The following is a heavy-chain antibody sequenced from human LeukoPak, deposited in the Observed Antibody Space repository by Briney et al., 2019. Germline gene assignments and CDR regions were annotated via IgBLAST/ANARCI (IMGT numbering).Heavy chain of an antibody. V-gene: IGHV3-73*01. CDR3: TRQESDFWSGYYTGYFDY. CDR2: RSKANSYAT. J-gene: IGHJ4*02. CDR1: GFTFSGSA. D-gene: IGHD3-3*01. Sequence: GGSLKLSCAASGFTFSGSAMHGVRQASGKGLEWVGRRSKANSYATAYAASVKGRFTISRDDSKNTAYLQMNSLKTEDTAVYYCTRQESDFWSGYYTGYFDYWGQGTLVTVSS.